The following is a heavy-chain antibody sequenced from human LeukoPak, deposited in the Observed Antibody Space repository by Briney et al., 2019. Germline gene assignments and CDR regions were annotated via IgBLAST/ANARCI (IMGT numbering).Heavy chain of an antibody. CDR3: ASVYCSGGSCYYYYGMDV. V-gene: IGHV1-69*13. J-gene: IGHJ6*02. CDR1: GGTFSSYA. Sequence: ASVKVSCKASGGTFSSYAISWVRQAPGQGLEWMGGIIPIFGTANYALKFQGRVTITADESTSTAYMELSSLRSEDTAVYYCASVYCSGGSCYYYYGMDVWGQGTTVTVSS. D-gene: IGHD2-15*01. CDR2: IIPIFGTA.